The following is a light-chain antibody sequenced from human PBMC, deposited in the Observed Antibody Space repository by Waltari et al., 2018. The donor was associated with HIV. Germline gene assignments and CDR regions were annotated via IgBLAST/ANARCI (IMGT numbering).Light chain of an antibody. Sequence: QSVLTQPPSLSAAPGQKATISCSGSSSNIGTHDVSWYQKIPGTAPKLLIYDNNKRPSGIPDRFSGSKSGTSATLGITGLQTGDEADYYCGTWDSSLSAGVFGGGTKLTVL. CDR2: DNN. J-gene: IGLJ3*02. CDR3: GTWDSSLSAGV. CDR1: SSNIGTHD. V-gene: IGLV1-51*01.